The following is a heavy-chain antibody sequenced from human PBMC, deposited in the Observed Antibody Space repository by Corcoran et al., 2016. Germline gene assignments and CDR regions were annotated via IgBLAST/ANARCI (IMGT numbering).Heavy chain of an antibody. V-gene: IGHV3-30*18. CDR1: GFTFSSYG. CDR3: ANSGYSYGYFDY. J-gene: IGHJ4*02. D-gene: IGHD5-18*01. Sequence: QVQLVESGGGVVQPGRSLRLSCAASGFTFSSYGMHWVRQAPGKGLEWVAVISYDGSNKYYADSVKGRFTISRDNSKNTLYLQMNSLRAEDTAVDYCANSGYSYGYFDYWGQGTLGTVSS. CDR2: ISYDGSNK.